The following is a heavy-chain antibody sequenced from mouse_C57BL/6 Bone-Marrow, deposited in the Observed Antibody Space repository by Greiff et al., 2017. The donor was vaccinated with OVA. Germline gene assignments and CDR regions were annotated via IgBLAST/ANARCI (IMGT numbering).Heavy chain of an antibody. V-gene: IGHV1-55*01. J-gene: IGHJ1*03. CDR1: GYTFTSYW. Sequence: VQLQQPGAELVKPGASVKMSCKASGYTFTSYWITWVKQRPGQGLEWIGDIYPGSGSTNYNEKFKSKATLTVDTSSSTAYIQLSSLTSEYSSVYYCARWGYWYFDVWGTGTTVTVSS. CDR2: IYPGSGST. CDR3: ARWGYWYFDV.